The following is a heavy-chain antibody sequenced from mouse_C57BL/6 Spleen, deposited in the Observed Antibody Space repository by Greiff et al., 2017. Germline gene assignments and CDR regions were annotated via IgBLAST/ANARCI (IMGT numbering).Heavy chain of an antibody. J-gene: IGHJ4*01. CDR3: ARMRNDGYHGAMDY. V-gene: IGHV1-59*01. CDR2: IDPSDSYT. Sequence: QVQLQQPGAELVRPGTSVKLSCKASGYTFTSYWMHWVKQRPGQGLEWIGVIDPSDSYTNYNQKFKGKDTLTVDTSSSTAYMQLSSLTSEDSAVYDCARMRNDGYHGAMDYWGQGTSVTVSS. CDR1: GYTFTSYW. D-gene: IGHD2-3*01.